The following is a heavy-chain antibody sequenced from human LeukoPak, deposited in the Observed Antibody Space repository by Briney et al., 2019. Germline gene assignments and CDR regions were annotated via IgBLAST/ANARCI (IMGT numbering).Heavy chain of an antibody. CDR3: ARGSGNNDY. Sequence: ASVKVSCKASGGTFSSYAISWVRQAPGQRLEWMGRIIPILGIANYAQKFQGRVTITADKSTSTAYMELSSLRSEDTAVYYCARGSGNNDYWGQGTLVTVSS. V-gene: IGHV1-69*04. CDR2: IIPILGIA. CDR1: GGTFSSYA. D-gene: IGHD3-10*01. J-gene: IGHJ4*02.